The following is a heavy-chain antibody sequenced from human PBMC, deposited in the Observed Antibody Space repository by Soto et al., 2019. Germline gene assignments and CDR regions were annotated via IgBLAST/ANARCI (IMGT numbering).Heavy chain of an antibody. V-gene: IGHV3-23*01. CDR3: AKDFRPDGKYDLDY. D-gene: IGHD3-3*01. CDR2: TLSDGGTK. CDR1: GFTIAGYA. J-gene: IGHJ4*02. Sequence: EVQLLESGGGLVQPGGSLRRSCAASGFTIAGYAMNRVRQAPGRGLEWVAGTLSDGGTKYYADPVKGRFTISRDNSKNTLYLQMNSLRVDDTALYYCAKDFRPDGKYDLDYWGQGTLVVVSS.